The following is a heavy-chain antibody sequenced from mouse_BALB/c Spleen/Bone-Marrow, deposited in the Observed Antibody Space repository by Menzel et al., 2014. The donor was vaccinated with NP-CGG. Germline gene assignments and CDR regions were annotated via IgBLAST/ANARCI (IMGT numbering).Heavy chain of an antibody. D-gene: IGHD2-14*01. CDR3: AKKPTIGTIGY. CDR2: IWSGGST. Sequence: VQLQQSGPGLVQPSQRLSIPCTVSGFSLTNYGEHWVRQSPGKGLEWLGVIWSGGSTDYNAAFISRLTISKDNSKSQVFFKMNSLQANDTAIYYCAKKPTIGTIGYWGQGTTLTVSS. CDR1: GFSLTNYG. J-gene: IGHJ2*01. V-gene: IGHV2-2*02.